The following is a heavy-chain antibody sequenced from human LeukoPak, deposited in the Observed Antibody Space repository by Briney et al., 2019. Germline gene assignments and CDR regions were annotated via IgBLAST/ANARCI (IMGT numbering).Heavy chain of an antibody. J-gene: IGHJ4*02. D-gene: IGHD4-17*01. V-gene: IGHV3-48*02. CDR3: ARDIRGYGDFDC. CDR2: INSSGTTM. Sequence: GGSLRLSCAASGFTFSNYGMHWVRQAPGKGLEWVSYINSSGTTMYYADSVKGRFTISRDNAKNSLYLQMNSLRDEDTAVYYCARDIRGYGDFDCWGQGTLVTVSS. CDR1: GFTFSNYG.